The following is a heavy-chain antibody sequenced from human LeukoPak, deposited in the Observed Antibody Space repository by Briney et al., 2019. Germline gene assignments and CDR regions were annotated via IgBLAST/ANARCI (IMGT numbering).Heavy chain of an antibody. V-gene: IGHV4-39*01. J-gene: IGHJ3*02. CDR2: IYYSGST. CDR3: ASWYYYDSSGYSLGAFDI. Sequence: SETLSLTCTVSGVSISSSSYYWGWIRQPPGKGLEWIGSIYYSGSTYYNPSLKSRVTISVDTSKNQFSLKLSSVTAADTAVYYCASWYYYDSSGYSLGAFDIWGRGTMVTVSS. D-gene: IGHD3-22*01. CDR1: GVSISSSSYY.